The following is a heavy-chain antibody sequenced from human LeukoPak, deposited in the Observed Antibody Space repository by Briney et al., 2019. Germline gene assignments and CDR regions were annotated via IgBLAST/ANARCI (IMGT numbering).Heavy chain of an antibody. D-gene: IGHD3-22*01. CDR1: GFTFSSYA. Sequence: GGSLRLSCAASGFTFSSYAMSWVSQAPGKGLEWVSAIRGSGGSTYYADSVKVRFTISRDNSKNTLYLQMNSLRAEDTAVYYCAKSPRIYDSSCYSETDYWGQGTLVTVSS. CDR2: IRGSGGST. J-gene: IGHJ4*02. V-gene: IGHV3-23*01. CDR3: AKSPRIYDSSCYSETDY.